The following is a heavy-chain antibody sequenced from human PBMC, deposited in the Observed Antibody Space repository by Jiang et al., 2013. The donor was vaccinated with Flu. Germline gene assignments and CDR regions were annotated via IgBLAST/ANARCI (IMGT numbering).Heavy chain of an antibody. Sequence: ASGFTFSGYAMHWVRQAPGKGLEYVSGIVKNGGDTYYADSVKGRFTISRDNSQNTLYLQMSSLRPDDTAVYSCVKDRGGLAGTLRFWGQGTLVTVSS. CDR3: VKDRGGLAGTLRF. D-gene: IGHD6-19*01. V-gene: IGHV3-64D*06. J-gene: IGHJ4*02. CDR2: IVKNGGDT. CDR1: GFTFSGYA.